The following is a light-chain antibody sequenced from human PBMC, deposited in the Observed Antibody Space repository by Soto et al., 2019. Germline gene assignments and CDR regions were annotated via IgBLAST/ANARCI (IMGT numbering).Light chain of an antibody. Sequence: EIPLTQSPSSLAASVGDRLTLTCRASRNVSIYLNWYQHKPGKGPTLLIHATSNLQIGVPSRFSGSGSGTDFTLTTSSLDPEDFGTYYCQQSYKMPSFGQGTRLVIK. CDR2: ATS. J-gene: IGKJ5*01. V-gene: IGKV1-39*01. CDR1: RNVSIY. CDR3: QQSYKMPS.